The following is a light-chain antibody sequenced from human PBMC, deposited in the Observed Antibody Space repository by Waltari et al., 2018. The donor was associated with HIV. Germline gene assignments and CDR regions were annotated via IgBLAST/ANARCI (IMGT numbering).Light chain of an antibody. CDR2: QDT. J-gene: IGLJ2*01. CDR1: KLRAKS. V-gene: IGLV3-1*01. Sequence: SYEVTQPPSVSVSPGQTASITCTGDKLRAKSTCRYQQKPGKSPVLVIYQDTERPSGIPERFSGSNSGNTATLTIIGTQPMDEADYHCQAWDSSTDVVFGGGTKLTVL. CDR3: QAWDSSTDVV.